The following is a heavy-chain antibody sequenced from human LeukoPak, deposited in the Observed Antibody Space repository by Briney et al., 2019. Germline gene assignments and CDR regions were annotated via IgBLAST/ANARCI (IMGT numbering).Heavy chain of an antibody. CDR1: GFTFDDYT. V-gene: IGHV3-43*01. D-gene: IGHD3-10*01. CDR2: ISWDGDTT. J-gene: IGHJ5*01. Sequence: GGSLRLSCAASGFTFDDYTMHWVRQTPGKGLEWVSLISWDGDTTYYADSVEGRFTISRDNSKHSLYLQMNSLRTEDTALYYCAKDFGGTQLDSWGQGTLVTVSS. CDR3: AKDFGGTQLDS.